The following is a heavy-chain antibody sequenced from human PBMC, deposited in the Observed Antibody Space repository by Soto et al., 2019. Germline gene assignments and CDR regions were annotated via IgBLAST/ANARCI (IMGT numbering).Heavy chain of an antibody. D-gene: IGHD6-13*01. Sequence: GGSLRLSCAASGFTFSSYAMSWVRQAPGKGLEWVSTISGSGGSTHYADSVKGRFTISRDNSKNTLYLQMNSLRAEDTAVYYCTTDPRKSLFVGNQQLVHFSLFDPCGQGTLVTVS. CDR2: ISGSGGST. CDR3: TTDPRKSLFVGNQQLVHFSLFDP. CDR1: GFTFSSYA. J-gene: IGHJ5*02. V-gene: IGHV3-23*01.